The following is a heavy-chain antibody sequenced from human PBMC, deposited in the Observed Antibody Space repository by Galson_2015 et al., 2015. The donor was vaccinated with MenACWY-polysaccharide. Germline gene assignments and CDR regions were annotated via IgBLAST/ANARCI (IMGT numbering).Heavy chain of an antibody. J-gene: IGHJ3*01. Sequence: SLQSRVTMSVDSSKNQFSLNLSSVTAADTAMYYCARIRGGNHAFDFWGQGTMVTVSS. CDR3: ARIRGGNHAFDF. D-gene: IGHD2-15*01. V-gene: IGHV4-4*07.